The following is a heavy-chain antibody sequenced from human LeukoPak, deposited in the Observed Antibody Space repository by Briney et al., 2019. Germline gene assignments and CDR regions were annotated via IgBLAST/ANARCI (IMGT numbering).Heavy chain of an antibody. D-gene: IGHD2-15*01. CDR2: IIPIFGTA. CDR3: ASPLAVGYCSGGSSYGN. Sequence: GASVKVSCKASGGTFSSYAISWVRQAPGQGLEWMGGIIPIFGTAYYAQKFQGRVTITADKSTSTAYMELSSLRSEDTAVYYCASPLAVGYCSGGSSYGNWGQGTLVTVSS. CDR1: GGTFSSYA. J-gene: IGHJ4*02. V-gene: IGHV1-69*06.